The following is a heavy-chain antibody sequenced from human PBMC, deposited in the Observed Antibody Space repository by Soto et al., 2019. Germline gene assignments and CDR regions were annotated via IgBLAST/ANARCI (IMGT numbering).Heavy chain of an antibody. J-gene: IGHJ6*02. CDR2: IIPIFGTA. CDR3: ARPYSSSWYDYYYYGMDV. V-gene: IGHV1-69*01. D-gene: IGHD6-13*01. CDR1: GGTFSSYA. Sequence: QVQLVQSGAEVKKPGSSVKVSCKASGGTFSSYAISWVRQAPGQGLEWMGGIIPIFGTANYAQKFQGRVTITADESTSTAYMELSSLRSEDPAVYYCARPYSSSWYDYYYYGMDVWGQGTTVTVSS.